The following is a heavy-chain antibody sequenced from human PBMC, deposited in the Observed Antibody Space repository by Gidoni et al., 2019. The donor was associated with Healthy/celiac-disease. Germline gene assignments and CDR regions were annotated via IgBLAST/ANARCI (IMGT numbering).Heavy chain of an antibody. CDR2: ISSSSSYI. Sequence: EVQLVESGGGLVKPGGSLRLSCAASGFTFSSYSMNWVRQAPGKGLEWVSSISSSSSYIYYADSVKGRFTISRDNAKNSLYLQMNSLRAEDTAVYYCARDGYRDSDAFDIWGQGTMVTVSS. J-gene: IGHJ3*02. V-gene: IGHV3-21*01. CDR1: GFTFSSYS. CDR3: ARDGYRDSDAFDI. D-gene: IGHD5-12*01.